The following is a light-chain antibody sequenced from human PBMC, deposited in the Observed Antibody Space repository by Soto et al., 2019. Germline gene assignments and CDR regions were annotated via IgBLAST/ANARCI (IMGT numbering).Light chain of an antibody. V-gene: IGKV1-39*01. CDR3: QHVYSFPHT. J-gene: IGKJ2*01. CDR2: AAS. CDR1: QSITRF. Sequence: DIQMTQSPSSLSASVGDRVTITCRASQSITRFLNWYQQKPGKAPKLLIYAASSLQSGVPSRFSGSGSGTDFTLTINSLQPEDFATYSCQHVYSFPHTFGPGTKVEV.